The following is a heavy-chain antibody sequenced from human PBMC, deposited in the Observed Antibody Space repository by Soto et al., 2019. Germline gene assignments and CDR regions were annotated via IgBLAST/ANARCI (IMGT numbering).Heavy chain of an antibody. CDR2: IYWDYAK. D-gene: IGHD3-22*01. J-gene: IGHJ1*01. Sequence: QITLKESGPTLVKPTQTLTLTCTFSGFSLSTSGVGVGWIRQPPGKALEWLALIYWDYAKRYSPSLKSRHTIXQLXANNPVVPTMTNINPADPATYYCAPCYYYDLNLQHWGHGTLVIVSS. CDR1: GFSLSTSGVG. CDR3: APCYYYDLNLQH. V-gene: IGHV2-5*02.